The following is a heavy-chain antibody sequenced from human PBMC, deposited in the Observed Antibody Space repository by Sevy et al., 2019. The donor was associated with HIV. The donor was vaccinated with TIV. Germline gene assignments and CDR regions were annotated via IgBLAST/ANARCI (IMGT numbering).Heavy chain of an antibody. CDR3: VKAPNDYDNSGWAGLEV. CDR1: GFTFNFYG. CDR2: ISYDGNLK. D-gene: IGHD3-22*01. V-gene: IGHV3-30*18. Sequence: GVSLRLSCAASGFTFNFYGMHGVRQAPCKGLEWVALISYDGNLKYYADSAKGRFTISRDNSKNTLYLQMNSLRPEDTAVYYCVKAPNDYDNSGWAGLEVWGQGTTVTVSS. J-gene: IGHJ6*02.